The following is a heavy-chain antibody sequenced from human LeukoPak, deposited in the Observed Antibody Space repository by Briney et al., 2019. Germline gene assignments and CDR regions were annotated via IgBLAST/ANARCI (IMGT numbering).Heavy chain of an antibody. V-gene: IGHV3-21*01. D-gene: IGHD6-13*01. CDR3: ARIGAGSSRDY. CDR1: GFTFSNFA. J-gene: IGHJ4*02. Sequence: GGSLRLSCAASGFTFSNFAMTWVRQAPGKGLEWVSSIVGSSSTYYADSLKGRFTVSRDNAKNSLYLQMNSLRAEDTAVYYCARIGAGSSRDYWGQGTLVTVSS. CDR2: IVGSSST.